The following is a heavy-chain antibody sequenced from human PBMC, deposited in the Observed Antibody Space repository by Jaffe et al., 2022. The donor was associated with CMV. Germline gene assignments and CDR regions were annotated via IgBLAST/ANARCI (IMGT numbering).Heavy chain of an antibody. V-gene: IGHV4-59*08. D-gene: IGHD2-15*01. CDR1: GGSISSYY. CDR3: ARHRRYCSGGSCYSLFDP. Sequence: QVQLQESGPGLVKPSETLSLTCTVSGGSISSYYWSWIRQPPGKGLEWIGYIYYSGSTNYNPSLKSRVTISVDTSKNQFSLKLSSVTAADTAVYYCARHRRYCSGGSCYSLFDPWGQGTLVTVSS. CDR2: IYYSGST. J-gene: IGHJ5*02.